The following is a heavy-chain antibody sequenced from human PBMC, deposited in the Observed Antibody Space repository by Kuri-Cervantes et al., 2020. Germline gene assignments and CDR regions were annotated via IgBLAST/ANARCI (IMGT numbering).Heavy chain of an antibody. CDR2: ISSSSSYI. CDR3: ARDSLGDDDWYFDL. Sequence: GGSLRLSCAASGFTFSSYGMNWVRQAPGKGLEWVSSISSSSSYIYYADSVKGRFTISRDNAKNSLYLQMNRLRAEDTAVYYCARDSLGDDDWYFDLWGRGTLVTVSS. V-gene: IGHV3-21*03. D-gene: IGHD3-16*01. J-gene: IGHJ2*01. CDR1: GFTFSSYG.